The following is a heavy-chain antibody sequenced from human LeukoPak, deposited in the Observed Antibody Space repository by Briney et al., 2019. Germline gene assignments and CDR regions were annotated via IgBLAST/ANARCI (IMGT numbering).Heavy chain of an antibody. CDR1: GGSISSGDYY. CDR2: IYYSGTT. V-gene: IGHV4-30-4*02. Sequence: PSETLSLTCTVSGGSISSGDYYWSWIRQPPGKGLEWIGFIYYSGTTYYNPSLKSRVTISVDTSKNQFSLKLSSVTAADTAVYYCARSAGGYYSGWYGGGDYWGQGTLVTVSS. CDR3: ARSAGGYYSGWYGGGDY. D-gene: IGHD6-19*01. J-gene: IGHJ4*02.